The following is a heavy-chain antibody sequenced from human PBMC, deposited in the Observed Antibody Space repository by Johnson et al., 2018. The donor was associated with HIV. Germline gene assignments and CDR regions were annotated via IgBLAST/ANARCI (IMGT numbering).Heavy chain of an antibody. D-gene: IGHD6-6*01. CDR2: ISYDGSNK. CDR3: AGAGYSSSYGGNYPKLGSPAFDF. Sequence: QEQLVESGGGVVQPGRSLRLSCAASGFTFSSYAMHWVRQAPDKGLEWVAVISYDGSNKYYADSVKGRFTISRDNSKNTLYLQMNSLRAEDTAVYYCAGAGYSSSYGGNYPKLGSPAFDFWGQGSVVTVSS. J-gene: IGHJ3*01. V-gene: IGHV3-30*04. CDR1: GFTFSSYA.